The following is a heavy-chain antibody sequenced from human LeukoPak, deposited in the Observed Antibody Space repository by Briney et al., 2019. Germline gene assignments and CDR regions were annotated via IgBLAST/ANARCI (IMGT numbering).Heavy chain of an antibody. CDR2: IIPIFGTA. D-gene: IGHD3-16*01. J-gene: IGHJ4*02. CDR3: ARLGGKAASPYDY. V-gene: IGHV1-69*05. CDR1: GGTFSSYA. Sequence: SVKASCKASGGTFSSYAISWVRQAPGQGLEWMGGIIPIFGTANYAQKFQGRVTITTDESTSTAYMELSSLRSEDTAVYYCARLGGKAASPYDYWGQGTLVTVSS.